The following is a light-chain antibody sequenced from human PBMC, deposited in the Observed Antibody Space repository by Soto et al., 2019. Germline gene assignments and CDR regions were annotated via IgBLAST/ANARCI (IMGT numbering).Light chain of an antibody. V-gene: IGLV1-40*01. CDR3: QSYDSSLSCWDVV. J-gene: IGLJ2*01. CDR1: SSNIGAGYD. CDR2: GNS. Sequence: QSVLTQPPSVSGAPGQRVTISCTGSSSNIGAGYDVHWYQQLPGTAPKLLIYGNSNRPSGVPDRFSGSKSGTSASLAITGLQAEDEADYYCQSYDSSLSCWDVVFGGGTKLTVL.